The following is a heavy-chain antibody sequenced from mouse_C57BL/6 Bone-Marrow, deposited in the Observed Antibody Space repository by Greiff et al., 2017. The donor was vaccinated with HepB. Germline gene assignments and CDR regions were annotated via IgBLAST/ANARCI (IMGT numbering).Heavy chain of an antibody. Sequence: EVMLVESGGGLVQPGGSLKLSCAASGFTFSDYYMYWVRQTPEKRLEWVAYISNGGGSTYYPDTVKGRFTISRDNAKNTLYLQMSRLKSEDTAMYYCARQGGSWYFDVWGTGTTVTVSS. V-gene: IGHV5-12*01. CDR2: ISNGGGST. CDR1: GFTFSDYY. CDR3: ARQGGSWYFDV. J-gene: IGHJ1*03.